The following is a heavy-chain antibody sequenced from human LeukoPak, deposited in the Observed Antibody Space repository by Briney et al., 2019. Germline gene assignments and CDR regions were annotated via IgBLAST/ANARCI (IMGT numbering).Heavy chain of an antibody. V-gene: IGHV3-20*04. D-gene: IGHD2-2*01. CDR2: INWSGRST. CDR3: ARAPITSPFYFDY. J-gene: IGHJ4*02. CDR1: GFAFDEHG. Sequence: GGSPRLSCTASGFAFDEHGMSWVRQVPGKGLEWVSGINWSGRSTGYADPLRGRFTISRDNAKNSLYLQMDSLRAEDTALYYCARAPITSPFYFDYWGQGTLVTVSS.